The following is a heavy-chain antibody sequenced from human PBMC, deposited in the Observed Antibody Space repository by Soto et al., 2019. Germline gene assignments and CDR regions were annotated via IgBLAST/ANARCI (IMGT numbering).Heavy chain of an antibody. D-gene: IGHD2-2*01. J-gene: IGHJ6*02. CDR1: GFTFSSYA. CDR3: AKCPAALIYYYYGMDV. Sequence: GGSLRLSXAASGFTFSSYAMSWVRQAPGKGLEWVSAISGSGGSTYYADSVKGRFTISRDNSKNTLYLQMNSLRAEDTAVYYCAKCPAALIYYYYGMDVWGQGTTVTVSS. V-gene: IGHV3-23*01. CDR2: ISGSGGST.